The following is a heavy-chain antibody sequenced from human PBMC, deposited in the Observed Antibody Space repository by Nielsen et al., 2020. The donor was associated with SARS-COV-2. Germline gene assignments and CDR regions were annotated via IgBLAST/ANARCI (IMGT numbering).Heavy chain of an antibody. V-gene: IGHV4-39*01. CDR2: IYYSGST. Sequence: ESLKISCTVSGGSISSSSYYWGWIRQPPGKGLEWIGSIYYSGSTYYNPSLKSRVTISVDTSKNQFSLKLSSVTAADTAVYYCANFDGSGYNAFDIWGQGTMVTVSS. D-gene: IGHD3-22*01. CDR3: ANFDGSGYNAFDI. CDR1: GGSISSSSYY. J-gene: IGHJ3*02.